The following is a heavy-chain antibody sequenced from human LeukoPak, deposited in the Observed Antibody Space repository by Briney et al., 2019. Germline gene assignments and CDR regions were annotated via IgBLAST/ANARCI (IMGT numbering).Heavy chain of an antibody. CDR3: ARDSSWSLDY. V-gene: IGHV3-30*04. Sequence: GGSLRLSCAASGFTFSSYAMHWVRQAPGEGLEWVAVISYDGSNKYYADSVKGRFTISRDNSKNTLYLQMNSLRAEDTAVYYCARDSSWSLDYWGQGTLVTVSS. J-gene: IGHJ4*02. CDR1: GFTFSSYA. D-gene: IGHD6-13*01. CDR2: ISYDGSNK.